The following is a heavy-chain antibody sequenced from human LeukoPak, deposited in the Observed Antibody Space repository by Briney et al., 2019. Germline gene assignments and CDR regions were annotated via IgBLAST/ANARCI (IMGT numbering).Heavy chain of an antibody. D-gene: IGHD3-16*01. CDR3: ARFVIGIVGGENYYYYGLDV. CDR1: GDSISTNNW. CDR2: IFHSGSA. V-gene: IGHV4-4*02. J-gene: IGHJ6*02. Sequence: SGTLSLTCVVAGDSISTNNWWTWVRQPPGKGLQWIGEIFHSGSANYNPSLKNRVTISVDKSKNQISLKMNSVTAADTAVYYCARFVIGIVGGENYYYYGLDVWGQGTTVTVSS.